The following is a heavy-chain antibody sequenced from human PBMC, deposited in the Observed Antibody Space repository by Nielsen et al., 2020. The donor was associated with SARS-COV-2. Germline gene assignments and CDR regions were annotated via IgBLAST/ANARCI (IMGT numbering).Heavy chain of an antibody. J-gene: IGHJ4*02. CDR2: IKQDGSEK. D-gene: IGHD6-13*01. Sequence: GESLKISCAASGFTFSNAWMSWVRQAPGKGLEWVANIKQDGSEKYYVDSVKGRFTISRDNAKNSLYLQMNSLRAEDTAVYYCARVPGSSWYFDYWGQGTLVTVSS. CDR1: GFTFSNAW. CDR3: ARVPGSSWYFDY. V-gene: IGHV3-7*05.